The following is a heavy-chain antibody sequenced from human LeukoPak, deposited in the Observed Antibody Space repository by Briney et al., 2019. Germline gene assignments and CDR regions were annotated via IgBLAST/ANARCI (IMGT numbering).Heavy chain of an antibody. CDR2: IIPIFGTA. Sequence: SVKVSCKASGGTFSSYAISWVRQAPGQGLEWMGGIIPIFGTANYARKFQGRVTITTDESTSTAYMELSSLRSEDTAVYYCARGGIGYCSGGSCPYYMDVWGKGTTVTVSS. CDR1: GGTFSSYA. J-gene: IGHJ6*03. V-gene: IGHV1-69*05. D-gene: IGHD2-15*01. CDR3: ARGGIGYCSGGSCPYYMDV.